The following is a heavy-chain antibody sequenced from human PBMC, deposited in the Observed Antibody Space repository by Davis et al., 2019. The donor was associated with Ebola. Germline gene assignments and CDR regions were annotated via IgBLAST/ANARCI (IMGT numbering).Heavy chain of an antibody. D-gene: IGHD3-3*01. CDR1: GYTFASYG. J-gene: IGHJ6*02. V-gene: IGHV1-18*01. CDR2: ISAYNGNT. CDR3: ARKEGRITIFGVVNYYYGMDV. Sequence: ASVKVSCKASGYTFASYGISWVRQAPGQGLEWMGWISAYNGNTNYAQKLQGRVTMTTDTSTSTAYMELSSLRSEDTAVYYCARKEGRITIFGVVNYYYGMDVWGQGTTVTVSS.